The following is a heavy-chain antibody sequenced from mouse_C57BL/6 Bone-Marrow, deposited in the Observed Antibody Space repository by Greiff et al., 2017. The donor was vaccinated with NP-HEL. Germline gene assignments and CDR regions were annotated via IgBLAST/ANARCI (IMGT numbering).Heavy chain of an antibody. Sequence: QVQLKQPGAELVKPGASVKLSCKASGYTFTSYWMQWVKQRPGQGLEWIGEIDPSDSYTNYTQKFKGKATLTVDTSSSTAYMQLSSLTSEDSAVYYCARGSLVYFDYWGQGTTLTVSS. CDR3: ARGSLVYFDY. D-gene: IGHD2-2*01. CDR1: GYTFTSYW. CDR2: IDPSDSYT. J-gene: IGHJ2*01. V-gene: IGHV1-50*01.